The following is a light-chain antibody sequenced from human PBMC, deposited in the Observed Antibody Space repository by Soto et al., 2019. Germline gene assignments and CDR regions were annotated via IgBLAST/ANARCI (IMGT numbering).Light chain of an antibody. J-gene: IGLJ1*01. Sequence: QSALTQPASMSGSPGQSITISCTGTSSDVGSYNLVSWYQQHPGKAPKLMIYEVSKRPSGVSNRFSGSKSGNTASLTISGLQAEDEADYYCCSYAGSSIPYVFGTGTKVTVL. V-gene: IGLV2-23*02. CDR2: EVS. CDR1: SSDVGSYNL. CDR3: CSYAGSSIPYV.